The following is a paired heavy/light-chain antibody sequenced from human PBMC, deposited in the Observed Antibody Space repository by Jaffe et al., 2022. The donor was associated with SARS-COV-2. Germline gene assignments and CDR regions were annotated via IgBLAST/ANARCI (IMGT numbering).Light chain of an antibody. Sequence: DIQMTQSPSSLSASVGDRVTITCRASQSISSYLNWYQQKPGKAPKLLIYAASSLQSGVPSRFSGSGSGTDFTLTISSLQPEDFATYYCQQSYSTPCTFGQGTKLEIK. CDR1: QSISSY. V-gene: IGKV1-39*01. J-gene: IGKJ2*02. CDR3: QQSYSTPCT. CDR2: AAS.
Heavy chain of an antibody. CDR1: GFTFSSYA. CDR2: ISGSGGST. Sequence: EVQLLESGGGLVQPGGSLRLSCAASGFTFSSYAMSWVRQAPGKGLEWVSAISGSGGSTYYADSVKGRFTISRDNSKNTLYLQMNSLRAEDTAVYYCAKDHLLRYNWNYEGYYYYGMDVWGQGTTVTVSS. D-gene: IGHD1-7*01. J-gene: IGHJ6*02. CDR3: AKDHLLRYNWNYEGYYYYGMDV. V-gene: IGHV3-23*01.